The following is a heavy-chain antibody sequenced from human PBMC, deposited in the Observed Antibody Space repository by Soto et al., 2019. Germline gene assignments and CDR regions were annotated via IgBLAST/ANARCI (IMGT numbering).Heavy chain of an antibody. CDR3: ARIRGSWYVLDV. V-gene: IGHV3-23*01. Sequence: EVQLLESGGGLVQPGGSLRLSCAASGFPLSTYGMTWFRQAPGKGLEWVSAITGTGGNTYYVDSVKGRFTSSRDNSKNMLYLQVNRLRCEDTAVYYCARIRGSWYVLDVWGQGTTVTVSS. CDR1: GFPLSTYG. J-gene: IGHJ6*02. CDR2: ITGTGGNT.